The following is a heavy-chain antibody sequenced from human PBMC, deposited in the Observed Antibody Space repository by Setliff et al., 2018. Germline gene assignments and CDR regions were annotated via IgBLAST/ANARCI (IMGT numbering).Heavy chain of an antibody. V-gene: IGHV4-4*08. Sequence: PSETLSLTCSVSGASISSCYWSWIRQPPGKGLVWIGYIYTSGTTKYNPSLKSRVTISIDTSKSQFSLNLSSVTAADTAVYYCARIAYGSGSYYFDYWGQGTLVTVS. D-gene: IGHD3-10*01. CDR2: IYTSGTT. CDR1: GASISSCY. CDR3: ARIAYGSGSYYFDY. J-gene: IGHJ4*02.